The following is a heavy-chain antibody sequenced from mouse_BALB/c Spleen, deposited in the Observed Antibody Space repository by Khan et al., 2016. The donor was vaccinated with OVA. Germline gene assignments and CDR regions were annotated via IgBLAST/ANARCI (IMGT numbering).Heavy chain of an antibody. CDR2: IWGGGGT. V-gene: IGHV2-6-4*01. D-gene: IGHD2-14*01. CDR1: GFSLSRYN. J-gene: IGHJ4*01. CDR3: SRAYYRYDGYYSMDY. Sequence: QVQLKESGPGLVAPSQSLSITCTVSGFSLSRYNIHWVRHPPGKGLEWLGMIWGGGGTDYNSTLKSRLRFSKDNSKSHVFSKMNSLQTDDTAMYYCSRAYYRYDGYYSMDYWGQGTSVTVSS.